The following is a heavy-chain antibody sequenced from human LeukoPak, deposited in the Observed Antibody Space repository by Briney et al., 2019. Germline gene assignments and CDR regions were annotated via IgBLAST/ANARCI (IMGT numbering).Heavy chain of an antibody. CDR1: GFTFSSYS. J-gene: IGHJ4*02. Sequence: QTGGSLRLSCSGSGFTFSSYSMHWVRQAPGRGLEYVSGITSNGGTTYYADSMKGRFTISRDNSKNTLYLQMSSLRAEDTAVYYCVKRGLGIWPMYYFDYWGQGTLVTVSS. CDR2: ITSNGGTT. V-gene: IGHV3-64D*06. CDR3: VKRGLGIWPMYYFDY.